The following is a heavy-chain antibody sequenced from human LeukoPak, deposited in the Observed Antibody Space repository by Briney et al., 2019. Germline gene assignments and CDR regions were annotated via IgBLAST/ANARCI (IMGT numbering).Heavy chain of an antibody. CDR2: IIPIFGTT. D-gene: IGHD1-26*01. CDR3: ARGVRNSGSYYVDY. J-gene: IGHJ4*02. Sequence: ASVKVSCKASGGTLINYAFSWVRQAPGQGLEWMGGIIPIFGTTNYAQKFQGRVTITADESTSAAYMELSSLRSEDTAVYFCARGVRNSGSYYVDYWGQGTLVTVSS. CDR1: GGTLINYA. V-gene: IGHV1-69*01.